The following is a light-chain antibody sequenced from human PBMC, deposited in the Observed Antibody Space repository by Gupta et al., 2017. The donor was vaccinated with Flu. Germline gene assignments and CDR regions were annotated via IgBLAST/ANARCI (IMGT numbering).Light chain of an antibody. CDR1: QTISSY. J-gene: IGKJ1*01. Sequence: DIQMTQSPSSLSASVGDRVTITCRAGQTISSYLNWYQQKPGKAPNLLIYGTSNLQRGVPSRFSGSGSGTDFTLTISSLQPGDFAIYYCQQSYTTPWTFGQGTKVEIK. CDR2: GTS. CDR3: QQSYTTPWT. V-gene: IGKV1-39*01.